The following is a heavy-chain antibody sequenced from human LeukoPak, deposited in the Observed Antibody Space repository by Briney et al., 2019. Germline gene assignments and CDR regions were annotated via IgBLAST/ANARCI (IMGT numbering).Heavy chain of an antibody. V-gene: IGHV3-64D*06. CDR2: ISSNGDNT. CDR1: GFTFSTYV. J-gene: IGHJ4*02. CDR3: VRGTGY. Sequence: GGSLRLSCSVSGFTFSTYVMRWVRPAPGKGLEYVSAISSNGDNTYYADSVKGRFTISRDNSKHTLYLQMSSLRADDTAVYYCVRGTGYWGQGTLVTVSS.